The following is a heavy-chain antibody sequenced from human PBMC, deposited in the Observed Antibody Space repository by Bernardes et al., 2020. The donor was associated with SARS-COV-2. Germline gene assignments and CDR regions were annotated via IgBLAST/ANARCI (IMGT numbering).Heavy chain of an antibody. CDR3: ARDYRGSARYYFDY. CDR2: ISSSGGNI. V-gene: IGHV3-48*03. J-gene: IGHJ4*02. CDR1: GFTFSSYE. D-gene: IGHD3-10*01. Sequence: GGSLRLSCAASGFTFSSYEMNWVRQTPGKGLEWVSYISSSGGNIFYADSVRGRFTISRDNAKNSLYLQMNSLEVEDTAVYYCARDYRGSARYYFDYWGQGTLVTVSS.